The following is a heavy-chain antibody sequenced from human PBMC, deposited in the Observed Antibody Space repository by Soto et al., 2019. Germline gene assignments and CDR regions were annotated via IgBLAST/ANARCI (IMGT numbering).Heavy chain of an antibody. CDR3: TRGPTHGAFDI. Sequence: PGGSLRLSCAAFGFNFSSYWMSWVRQAPGKGLEWLAHISIDGSRKYYADSVKGRFTVSRENSKNTLYLQINSLGPEEAALYYCTRGPTHGAFDIWGQGTMVTVSS. CDR1: GFNFSSYW. J-gene: IGHJ3*02. CDR2: ISIDGSRK. V-gene: IGHV3-30*03.